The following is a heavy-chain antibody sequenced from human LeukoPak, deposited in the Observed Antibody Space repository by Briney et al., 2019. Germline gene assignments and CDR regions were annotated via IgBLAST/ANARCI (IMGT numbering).Heavy chain of an antibody. J-gene: IGHJ4*02. CDR3: ARDLSSGYLDY. CDR2: IYYSGST. D-gene: IGHD3-22*01. CDR1: GGSISSYY. V-gene: IGHV4-59*01. Sequence: PSETLSLTCTVSGGSISSYYWSWIRQPPGKGLEWIGYIYYSGSTNYNPSLKSRVTISVDTSKNQFSLKLSSVTAADTAVYYCARDLSSGYLDYWGQGTLVTVSS.